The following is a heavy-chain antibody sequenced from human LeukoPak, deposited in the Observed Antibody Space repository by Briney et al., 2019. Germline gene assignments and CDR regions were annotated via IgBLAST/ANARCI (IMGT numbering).Heavy chain of an antibody. CDR3: ARAREIWVFGVVNPRGGYYFDY. J-gene: IGHJ4*02. Sequence: GASVKVSCKASGGTFSSYAISWVRQAPGQGLEWMGGIIPIFGTANYAQKFQGRVTITTDESTSTAYMELSSLRSEDTAVYYCARAREIWVFGVVNPRGGYYFDYWGRGTLVTVSS. D-gene: IGHD3-3*01. V-gene: IGHV1-69*05. CDR1: GGTFSSYA. CDR2: IIPIFGTA.